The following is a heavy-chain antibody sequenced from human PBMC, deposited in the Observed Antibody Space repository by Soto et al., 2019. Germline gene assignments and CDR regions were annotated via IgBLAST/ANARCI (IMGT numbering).Heavy chain of an antibody. J-gene: IGHJ4*02. CDR3: AHSGQTVWYFITGWYFDS. Sequence: QITLKESGPTLVKPTQTLTLTCTFSGFSLNTRGVGVGWIRQPPGKALEWLALIYWDGDKHFSPSLTSRLTISQDTSKNQVVLTVTNMDPGDTATYYCAHSGQTVWYFITGWYFDSWGQGTLVTVSS. D-gene: IGHD6-13*01. V-gene: IGHV2-5*02. CDR2: IYWDGDK. CDR1: GFSLNTRGVG.